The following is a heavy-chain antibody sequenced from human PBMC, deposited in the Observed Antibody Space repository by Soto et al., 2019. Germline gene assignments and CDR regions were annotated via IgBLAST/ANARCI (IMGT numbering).Heavy chain of an antibody. V-gene: IGHV3-53*01. Sequence: VQLVESGGGLIQPGGSLRLSCAASGFTVSNNHMTWVRQAAGKGLELVSFVHGGGSTSYADSVKGRFTISRDNSKNTLSLPLDSLRAEYTSIYYCAVRLTPAASLDYWCRGTLVTLSS. CDR2: VHGGGST. CDR3: AVRLTPAASLDY. D-gene: IGHD3-16*01. J-gene: IGHJ4*02. CDR1: GFTVSNNH.